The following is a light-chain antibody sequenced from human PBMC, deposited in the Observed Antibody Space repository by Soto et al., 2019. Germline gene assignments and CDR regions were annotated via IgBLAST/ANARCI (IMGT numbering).Light chain of an antibody. Sequence: DIQMTQSPSTLSASVGDRVTITCRASQTISNWLAWYQQKPGKAPKVLIYKASSLESGVPSRFSGSGSGTEFTLTISSLQPDDFAPYYCQQYNSYSQGTFGQGTKVEIK. V-gene: IGKV1-5*03. CDR2: KAS. CDR3: QQYNSYSQGT. J-gene: IGKJ1*01. CDR1: QTISNW.